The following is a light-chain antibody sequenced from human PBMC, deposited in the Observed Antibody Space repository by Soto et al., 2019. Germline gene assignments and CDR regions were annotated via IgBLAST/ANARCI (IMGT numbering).Light chain of an antibody. J-gene: IGKJ1*01. V-gene: IGKV2D-29*01. CDR3: MQSIELPRT. Sequence: DVVMTQSPLSLPVTLGQPASISCKSSQSLLQSDGNTYLYWFLQKPGQPPQLLIYAASNRFSGVPDRFSGSGSGTEFTLKISRVEAEDVGVYYCMQSIELPRTFGQGTKGDIK. CDR2: AAS. CDR1: QSLLQSDGNTY.